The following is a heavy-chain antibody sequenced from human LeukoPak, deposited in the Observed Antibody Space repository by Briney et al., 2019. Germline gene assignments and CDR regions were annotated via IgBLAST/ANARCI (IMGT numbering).Heavy chain of an antibody. CDR1: GFTFSDYY. CDR2: ISSTNAII. V-gene: IGHV3-11*01. D-gene: IGHD2-21*02. J-gene: IGHJ4*02. CDR3: ARGLCGGDCYDY. Sequence: PGGSLRLSCAASGFTFSDYYMSWIRQAPGKGLEWVSHISSTNAIIYYADSVKGRFTLSRDNAKNSLYLQMNSLRAEDTAVYYCARGLCGGDCYDYWGQGTLVTVSS.